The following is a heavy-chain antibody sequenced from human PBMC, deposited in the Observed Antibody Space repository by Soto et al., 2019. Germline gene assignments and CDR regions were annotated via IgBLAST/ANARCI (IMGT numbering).Heavy chain of an antibody. V-gene: IGHV1-46*01. D-gene: IGHD1-7*01. J-gene: IGHJ3*01. Sequence: ASVKVSCKASGYTFINYFIHWVRQAPGQRLEWIGIVDPSRGSADYAQKFQGRVTMTTDVSTRTVFMDLSSLTSEDTAVYYCARPLIGNTVDLWGQETTVTVSS. CDR1: GYTFINYF. CDR3: ARPLIGNTVDL. CDR2: VDPSRGSA.